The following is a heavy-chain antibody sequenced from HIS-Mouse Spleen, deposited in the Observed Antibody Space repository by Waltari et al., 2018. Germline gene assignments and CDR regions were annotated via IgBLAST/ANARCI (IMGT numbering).Heavy chain of an antibody. CDR2: IYYSGGT. D-gene: IGHD6-13*01. CDR1: GGSISSSSYY. V-gene: IGHV4-39*07. J-gene: IGHJ2*01. CDR3: AREIPYSSSWYDWYFDL. Sequence: QLQLQESGPGLVKPSETLSLTCTVSGGSISSSSYYWGWIRQPPGKGLEWIGSIYYSGGTSYNPSRKSRVTIPVDTSKNQFSLKLSSVTAADTAVYYCAREIPYSSSWYDWYFDLWGRGTLVTVSS.